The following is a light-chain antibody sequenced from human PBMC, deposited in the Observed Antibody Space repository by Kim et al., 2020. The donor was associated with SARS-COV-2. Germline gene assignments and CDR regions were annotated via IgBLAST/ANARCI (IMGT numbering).Light chain of an antibody. J-gene: IGKJ1*01. CDR3: QQSYSSPPT. CDR1: QSISNY. V-gene: IGKV1-39*01. CDR2: AKS. Sequence: DIQMTQSPSSLSGSVGDRVTITCRASQSISNYLNWYQQKPGKAPKLLIYAKSELQSGVPSRFSGTGSETDFTLTIGSLQPEDFATYYCQQSYSSPPTFGQGTKVDIK.